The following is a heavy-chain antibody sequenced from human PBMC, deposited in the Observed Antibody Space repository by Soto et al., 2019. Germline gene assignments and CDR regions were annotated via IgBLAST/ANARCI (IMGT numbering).Heavy chain of an antibody. D-gene: IGHD3-16*01. Sequence: SETLSLTCAVSGYSISSGYYWGWIRQPPGKGLEWIASIYHSGSTYYNPSLKSRVTISVDTSKNQFSLKLSSVTAADTAVYYCARDSFRGKYYFDYWGQGTLVTV. CDR3: ARDSFRGKYYFDY. J-gene: IGHJ4*02. CDR2: IYHSGST. CDR1: GYSISSGYY. V-gene: IGHV4-38-2*02.